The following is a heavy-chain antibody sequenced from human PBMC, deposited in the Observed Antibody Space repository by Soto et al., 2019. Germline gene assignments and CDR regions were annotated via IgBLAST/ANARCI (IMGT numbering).Heavy chain of an antibody. Sequence: QVQLQESGPGLVKPSGTLSLTCAVSGGSISSSNWWSWVRQPPGKGLEWIGEIYHSGSTNYNPSLKSLVTKSVDKSKNQFSLKLSSVTAADTAVYYCARSFVGVAANSDYFDYWGKGTLVTVSS. V-gene: IGHV4-4*02. D-gene: IGHD2-15*01. J-gene: IGHJ4*02. CDR2: IYHSGST. CDR1: GGSISSSNW. CDR3: ARSFVGVAANSDYFDY.